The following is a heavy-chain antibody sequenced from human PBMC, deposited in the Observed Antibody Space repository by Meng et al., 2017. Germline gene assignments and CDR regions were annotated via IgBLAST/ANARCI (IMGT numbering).Heavy chain of an antibody. V-gene: IGHV2-5*02. D-gene: IGHD4-17*01. J-gene: IGHJ4*02. CDR1: GFSLSASGVG. CDR2: IFWDDDK. Sequence: QITLKESGPTLVKPTQTLTLTCTFSGFSLSASGVGVGWIRQPPGAALEWLALIFWDDDKRYSPSLKSRLTISKDISKNQVVLTMTNMDPVETGTYYCVRRRDYGDYIDYWGQGTLVTVSS. CDR3: VRRRDYGDYIDY.